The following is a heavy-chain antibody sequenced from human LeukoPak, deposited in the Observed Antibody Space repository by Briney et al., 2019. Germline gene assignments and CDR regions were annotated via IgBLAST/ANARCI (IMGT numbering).Heavy chain of an antibody. CDR3: ARVDGIAVAGPDY. J-gene: IGHJ4*02. CDR1: GGSFSGYY. Sequence: SETLSLTCAVYGGSFSGYYRSWIRQPPGKGLEWIGEINHSGSTNYNPSLKSRVTISVDTSKNQFSLKLSSVTAADTAVYYCARVDGIAVAGPDYWGQGTLVTVSS. CDR2: INHSGST. D-gene: IGHD6-19*01. V-gene: IGHV4-34*01.